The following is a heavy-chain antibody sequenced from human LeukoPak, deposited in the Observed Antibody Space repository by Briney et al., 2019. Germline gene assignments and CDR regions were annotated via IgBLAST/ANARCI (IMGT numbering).Heavy chain of an antibody. CDR3: ATPLAAAGFYYFDY. CDR2: FDPEDGET. V-gene: IGHV1-24*01. Sequence: ASVKVSCKVSGYTLTELSMHWVRQAPGKGVEWMGGFDPEDGETIYAQKFQGRVTMTEDTSTDTAYMELSSLRSEDTAVYYCATPLAAAGFYYFDYWGQGTLVTVSS. CDR1: GYTLTELS. D-gene: IGHD6-13*01. J-gene: IGHJ4*02.